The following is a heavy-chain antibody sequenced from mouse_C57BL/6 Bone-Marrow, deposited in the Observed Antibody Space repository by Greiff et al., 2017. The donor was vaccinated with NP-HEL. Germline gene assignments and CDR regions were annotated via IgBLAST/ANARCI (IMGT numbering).Heavy chain of an antibody. CDR3: ARSPLWLRRNYYAMDY. CDR2: ISYSGST. D-gene: IGHD2-2*01. J-gene: IGHJ4*01. Sequence: DVQLQESGPGLAKPSQTLSLPCSVTGYSITSDYWNWIRKFPGNKLEYMGYISYSGSTYYNPSLKSRISITRDTSKNQYYLQLNSVTTEDTATYYCARSPLWLRRNYYAMDYWGQGTSVTVSS. CDR1: GYSITSDY. V-gene: IGHV3-8*01.